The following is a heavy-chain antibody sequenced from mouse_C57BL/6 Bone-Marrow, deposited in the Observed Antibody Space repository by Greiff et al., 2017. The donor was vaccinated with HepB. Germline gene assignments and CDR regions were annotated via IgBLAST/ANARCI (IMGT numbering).Heavy chain of an antibody. CDR2: INPNNGVT. Sequence: EVQLQQSGPELVKPGTSVKISCKASGYTFTDYYMNWVKQSHGKSLEWIGDINPNNGVTSYNQKFKGKATLTVDKSSSTAYMELRSLTSEDSAVYYCASRYYGTLDYWGQGTSVTVSS. V-gene: IGHV1-26*01. D-gene: IGHD1-1*01. CDR1: GYTFTDYY. CDR3: ASRYYGTLDY. J-gene: IGHJ4*01.